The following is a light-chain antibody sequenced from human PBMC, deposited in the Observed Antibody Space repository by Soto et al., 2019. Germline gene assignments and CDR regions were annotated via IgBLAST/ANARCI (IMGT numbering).Light chain of an antibody. CDR3: CSYTATNTLV. CDR1: SNDVGGYNY. V-gene: IGLV2-14*01. J-gene: IGLJ3*02. CDR2: AVS. Sequence: QSALTQPASVSGSPGQSIAISCTGTSNDVGGYNYVSWYQQHPGKAAKVIIFAVSNRPSGVSDRFSGSKASNTASLTISGLQAEDEADYYCCSYTATNTLVFGGGTKVTVL.